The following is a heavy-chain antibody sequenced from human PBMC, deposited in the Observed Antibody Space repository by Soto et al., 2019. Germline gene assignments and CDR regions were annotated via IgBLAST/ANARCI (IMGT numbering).Heavy chain of an antibody. J-gene: IGHJ5*02. Sequence: SETLSLTCTISNGPIGSYYWTWIRQPPGKGLEWIGHIYYSGSTNYNPSLKSRLTLSLDTSKNQFSLKLTSVTAADTAVYYCARVGRLITAAGLLDAWGQGTLVTVSS. V-gene: IGHV4-59*01. D-gene: IGHD6-13*01. CDR1: NGPIGSYY. CDR3: ARVGRLITAAGLLDA. CDR2: IYYSGST.